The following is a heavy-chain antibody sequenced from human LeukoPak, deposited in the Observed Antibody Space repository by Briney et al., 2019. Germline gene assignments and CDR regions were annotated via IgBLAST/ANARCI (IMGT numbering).Heavy chain of an antibody. CDR3: ARDFLNAIDI. V-gene: IGHV3-21*01. Sequence: GGPLRLSCAASGFTFSSSTMTWVRQSPGKGLEWASSISSSSTYIYYADSVKGRFIISRDNAKNSLYLQMNSLRAEDTAVFYCARDFLNAIDIWGQGTMVTVSS. CDR2: ISSSSTYI. D-gene: IGHD2/OR15-2a*01. CDR1: GFTFSSST. J-gene: IGHJ3*02.